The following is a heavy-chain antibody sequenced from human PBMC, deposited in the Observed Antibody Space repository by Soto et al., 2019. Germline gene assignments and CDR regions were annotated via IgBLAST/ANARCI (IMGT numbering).Heavy chain of an antibody. V-gene: IGHV1-69*01. CDR1: GGTFSSYA. J-gene: IGHJ4*02. Sequence: QVQLVQSGAEVKKPGSSVKVSCKASGGTFSSYAISWVRQAPEQGLEWMGGIIPIFGTANYAQKFQGRVTITADESTSTAYMELSSLRSEDTAVYYCARDSDSGSYHRFDYWGQGTLVTVSS. CDR3: ARDSDSGSYHRFDY. CDR2: IIPIFGTA. D-gene: IGHD1-26*01.